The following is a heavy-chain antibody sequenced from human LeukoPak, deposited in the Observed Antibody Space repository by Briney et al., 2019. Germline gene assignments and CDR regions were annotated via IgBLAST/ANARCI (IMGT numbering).Heavy chain of an antibody. CDR2: ISSSGSTI. V-gene: IGHV3-48*04. Sequence: GGSLRLSCAASGFTFSSYAMSWVRQAPGKGLEWVSYISSSGSTIYYADSVKGRFTISRDNAKNSLYLQMNSLRAEDTAVYYCARDFLRGAPDYLDLWGQGTLVTVSS. D-gene: IGHD3-10*01. CDR1: GFTFSSYA. J-gene: IGHJ4*02. CDR3: ARDFLRGAPDYLDL.